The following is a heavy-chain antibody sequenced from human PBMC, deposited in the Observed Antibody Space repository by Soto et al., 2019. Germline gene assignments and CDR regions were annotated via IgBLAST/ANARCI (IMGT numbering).Heavy chain of an antibody. D-gene: IGHD3-10*01. Sequence: ASVKVSCKASGYTFTSYGIIWVRQAPGQGLEWMGWINAYNGNKYYADSVKGRFTISRDNAKSTLYLQMSGLRDEDTAMYYCASNVYGSTSFYKYWGQGTQVTVSS. CDR1: GYTFTSYG. CDR3: ASNVYGSTSFYKY. CDR2: INAYNGNK. V-gene: IGHV1-18*01. J-gene: IGHJ4*02.